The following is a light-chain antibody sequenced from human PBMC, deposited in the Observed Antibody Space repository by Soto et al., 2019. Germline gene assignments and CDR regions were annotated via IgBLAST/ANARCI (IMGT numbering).Light chain of an antibody. V-gene: IGKV1-5*03. CDR3: QQYDRASWT. CDR1: QSISSW. Sequence: DIQMTQSPSTLSASVGDRVIITCRASQSISSWLAWYQQKPGKAPDLLIYRASTLKPGIPSRFSGSGSGTEFTRTISSLQPDDFATYYCQQYDRASWTFGPGTKVEIK. J-gene: IGKJ1*01. CDR2: RAS.